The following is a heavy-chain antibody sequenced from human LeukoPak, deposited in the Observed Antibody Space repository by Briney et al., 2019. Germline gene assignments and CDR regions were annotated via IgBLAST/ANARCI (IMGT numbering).Heavy chain of an antibody. Sequence: GASVKVSCKASRYTFTTHAMNWVRQAPGQGLEWMGWINTDTGNPTYAQGFTGRFVFSLDTSVSTAYLQISSLKAEDTAVYYCARGTYGGNSGDTFDIWGQGTMVTVSS. CDR2: INTDTGNP. D-gene: IGHD4-23*01. CDR1: RYTFTTHA. J-gene: IGHJ3*02. CDR3: ARGTYGGNSGDTFDI. V-gene: IGHV7-4-1*02.